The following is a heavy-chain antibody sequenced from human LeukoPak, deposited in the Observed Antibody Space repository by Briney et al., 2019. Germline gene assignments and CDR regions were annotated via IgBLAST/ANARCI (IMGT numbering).Heavy chain of an antibody. Sequence: ASLKVSCKASGYTFTSYDINWVRPATGQGLEWMGSMNPNSGNTGYAQKFQGRVTMTNNTSINTAYMNLSSRRSEDTAVYYCARGRRWLQLFSYYFDYCGQGTLVTVSS. CDR3: ARGRRWLQLFSYYFDY. V-gene: IGHV1-8*01. CDR2: MNPNSGNT. D-gene: IGHD5-24*01. CDR1: GYTFTSYD. J-gene: IGHJ4*02.